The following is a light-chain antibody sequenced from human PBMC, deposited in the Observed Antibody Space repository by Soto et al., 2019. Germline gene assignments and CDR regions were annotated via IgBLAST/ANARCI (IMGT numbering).Light chain of an antibody. Sequence: EIVLTQSPATLSLSPGERATLSCRASQSVSHYLAWYQQKPGQAPRLLIYDASNRATGTPVRFSGSGSGTDFTLTISSLEPEDFAFYYCQQREHCPPLTVGQGTRLEI. CDR2: DAS. V-gene: IGKV3-11*01. CDR1: QSVSHY. J-gene: IGKJ5*01. CDR3: QQREHCPPLT.